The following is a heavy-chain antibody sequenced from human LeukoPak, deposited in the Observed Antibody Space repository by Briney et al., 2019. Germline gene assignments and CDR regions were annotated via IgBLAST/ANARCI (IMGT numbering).Heavy chain of an antibody. Sequence: QPGGSLRLSCAASGFTFNTYWMHWVRQAPGKGLVWVARAHREGTTTAYADSVKGRFTISRDNAKNTLYLQMTNLRAEDTAVYYCARDSDWILFDYWGRGTLVTVSS. J-gene: IGHJ4*02. CDR2: AHREGTTT. V-gene: IGHV3-74*03. CDR1: GFTFNTYW. CDR3: ARDSDWILFDY. D-gene: IGHD3/OR15-3a*01.